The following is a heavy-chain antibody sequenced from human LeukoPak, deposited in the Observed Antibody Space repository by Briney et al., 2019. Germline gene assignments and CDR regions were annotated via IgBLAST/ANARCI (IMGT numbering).Heavy chain of an antibody. J-gene: IGHJ6*02. Sequence: PGGSLRLSCAASGFTFSSYAMHWVRQAPGKGLEWVAVISYDGSNKYYADSVKGRFTISRDNSKNTLYLQMNSLRAEDTAVYYCARDRYDFWSGYYDYGMDVWGQGATVTVSS. D-gene: IGHD3-3*01. CDR3: ARDRYDFWSGYYDYGMDV. V-gene: IGHV3-30-3*01. CDR2: ISYDGSNK. CDR1: GFTFSSYA.